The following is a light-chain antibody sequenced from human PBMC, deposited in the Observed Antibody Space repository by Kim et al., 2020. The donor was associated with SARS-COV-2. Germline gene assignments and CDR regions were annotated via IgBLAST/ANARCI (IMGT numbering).Light chain of an antibody. CDR1: SSDIGYGYA. CDR3: QSCDRSLSAV. V-gene: IGLV1-40*01. J-gene: IGLJ2*01. CDR2: VNT. Sequence: GTGVTFSCTRSSSDIGYGYAVHWYQHLPGTAPRLLIYVNTNRPSGVPDRFSASRSGTSASLTITGLQPEDEADYYCQSCDRSLSAVFGGGTQLTVL.